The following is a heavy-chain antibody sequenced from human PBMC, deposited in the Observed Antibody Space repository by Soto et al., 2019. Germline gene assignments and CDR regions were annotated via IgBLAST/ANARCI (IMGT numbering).Heavy chain of an antibody. V-gene: IGHV4-39*01. J-gene: IGHJ4*02. CDR1: GGSFNSSYYY. Sequence: QLQLQESGPGLVKPSESLSLTCTISGGSFNSSYYYWGWFRQPPGKGLEWIGSVFSGTTYYNPSLKSRVTISVATSKNQFFLKLNSVTAAHTAVYYCAYPAALNDYWGQGTLVTVSS. D-gene: IGHD6-13*01. CDR2: VFSGTT. CDR3: AYPAALNDY.